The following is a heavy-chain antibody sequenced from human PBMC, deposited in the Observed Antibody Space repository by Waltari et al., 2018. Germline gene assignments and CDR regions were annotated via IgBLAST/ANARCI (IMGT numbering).Heavy chain of an antibody. CDR2: IRYDGSNK. CDR3: AKSGYCSGGSCYEGYYYGMDV. CDR1: GFTFSSYG. D-gene: IGHD2-15*01. J-gene: IGHJ6*02. Sequence: QVQLVESGGGVVQPGGSLRLSCAASGFTFSSYGMHWVRQAPGKGLEWVAFIRYDGSNKYYADSVKGRFTISRDNSKNTLYLQMNSLRAEDTAVYYCAKSGYCSGGSCYEGYYYGMDVWGQGTTVTVSS. V-gene: IGHV3-30*02.